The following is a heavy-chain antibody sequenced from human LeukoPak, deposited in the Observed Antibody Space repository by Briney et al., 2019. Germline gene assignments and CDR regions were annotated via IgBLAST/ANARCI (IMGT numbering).Heavy chain of an antibody. Sequence: GGSLRLSCAASGFTFSSYSMNWVRQAPGKGLEWVSSISSSSSYIYYADSVKGRFTISRDNAKNSLYLQMNSLRAGDTAVYYCARAYCSSTSCYEDYWGQGTLVTVSS. CDR1: GFTFSSYS. CDR2: ISSSSSYI. CDR3: ARAYCSSTSCYEDY. D-gene: IGHD2-2*01. J-gene: IGHJ4*02. V-gene: IGHV3-21*01.